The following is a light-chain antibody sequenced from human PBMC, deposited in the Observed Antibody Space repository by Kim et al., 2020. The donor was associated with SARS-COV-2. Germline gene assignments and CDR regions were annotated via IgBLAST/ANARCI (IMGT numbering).Light chain of an antibody. J-gene: IGKJ5*01. CDR3: QQANSFPIT. CDR2: AAS. CDR1: QGVAGW. Sequence: DVQMTQSPSSVSASVGDSVTITCRASQGVAGWLAWYQQKPGKAPKLLIYAASNLHSGVPSRFSGSGSGTDFTLTISSLQPEDFATYYCQQANSFPITFGQGTRLEIK. V-gene: IGKV1-12*01.